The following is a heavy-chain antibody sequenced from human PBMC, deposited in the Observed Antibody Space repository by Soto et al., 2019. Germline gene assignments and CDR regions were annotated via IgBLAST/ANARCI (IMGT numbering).Heavy chain of an antibody. D-gene: IGHD3-3*01. CDR2: IRSKANSYAT. CDR3: TRRPHYDFWGVDV. V-gene: IGHV3-73*02. CDR1: GFTFSGSA. Sequence: EVQLVESGGGLVQPGGSLKLSCAASGFTFSGSAMHWVRQASGKGLEWVGRIRSKANSYATAYAASVKGRFTISRDDSKNTAYLQMNSLKTEDTAVYYCTRRPHYDFWGVDVWGQGTTVTVSS. J-gene: IGHJ6*02.